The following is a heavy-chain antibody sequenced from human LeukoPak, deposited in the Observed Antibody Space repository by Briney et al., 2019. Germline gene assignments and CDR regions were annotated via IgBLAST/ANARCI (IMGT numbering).Heavy chain of an antibody. V-gene: IGHV4-4*07. D-gene: IGHD4-17*01. CDR2: IYSSGST. Sequence: KPSETLSLTCTVSGGPISDYYWSWIRQPAGKGLEYIGRIYSSGSTHYNPSLKSRVTMSVDTSKNQFSLTVTSVTAADTAVYYCAREAHDYGYTGGRCDYWGQGTLVTVSS. CDR3: AREAHDYGYTGGRCDY. J-gene: IGHJ4*02. CDR1: GGPISDYY.